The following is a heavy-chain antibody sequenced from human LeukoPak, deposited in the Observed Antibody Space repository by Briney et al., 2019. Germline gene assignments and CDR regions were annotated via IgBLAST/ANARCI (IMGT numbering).Heavy chain of an antibody. Sequence: PGGSLRLSCAASGFTFSSYWMHWVRHAPGKGLVWVSRINSDGSTTSYADSVKGRFIISRDNAKNTLYLQMNSLRAEDTAVYYCARFYCSSTSCLEDYWGQGTLVTVSS. D-gene: IGHD2-2*01. J-gene: IGHJ4*02. CDR3: ARFYCSSTSCLEDY. CDR1: GFTFSSYW. V-gene: IGHV3-74*01. CDR2: INSDGSTT.